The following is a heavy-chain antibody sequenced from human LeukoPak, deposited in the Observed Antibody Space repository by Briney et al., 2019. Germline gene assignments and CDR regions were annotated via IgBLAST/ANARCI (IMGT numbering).Heavy chain of an antibody. J-gene: IGHJ4*02. CDR2: MNPNSGNT. Sequence: GASVKVSCKASGYTFTSYDINWVRQATGQGLEWMGWMNPNSGNTGYAQKFQGRVTITRNTSISTAYMELSSLRSEDTAVYYCAGEGDRGQRGYSYGYSYWGQGTLVTVSS. V-gene: IGHV1-8*03. D-gene: IGHD5-18*01. CDR1: GYTFTSYD. CDR3: AGEGDRGQRGYSYGYSY.